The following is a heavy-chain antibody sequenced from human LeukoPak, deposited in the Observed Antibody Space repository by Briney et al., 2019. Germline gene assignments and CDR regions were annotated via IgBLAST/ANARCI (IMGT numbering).Heavy chain of an antibody. J-gene: IGHJ4*02. CDR1: GFTFSSYW. D-gene: IGHD5-18*01. Sequence: GGSLRLSCAASGFTFSSYWMHWVRQAPGKGLEWVGRIKSKIDGETTDYAAPVKGRFTISRDDSRNTLYLQINSLKTEDTAVYYCTTILRGYTYGRGVDYWGQGTLVTVSS. CDR3: TTILRGYTYGRGVDY. CDR2: IKSKIDGETT. V-gene: IGHV3-15*01.